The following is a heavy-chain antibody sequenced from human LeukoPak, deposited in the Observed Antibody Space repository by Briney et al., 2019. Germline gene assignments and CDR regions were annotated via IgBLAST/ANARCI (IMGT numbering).Heavy chain of an antibody. CDR2: IYHSGST. CDR3: ARALDYYDSSGYYSYYYYMDV. D-gene: IGHD3-22*01. J-gene: IGHJ6*03. CDR1: GFSISSGFY. V-gene: IGHV4-38-2*02. Sequence: KPSETLSLTCTVSGFSISSGFYWGWVPPPPGKGLVGVGSIYHSGSTYYNPSLKSRVTISVDTSKNQFSLKLSSVTAADTAVYYCARALDYYDSSGYYSYYYYMDVWGKGTTVTVSS.